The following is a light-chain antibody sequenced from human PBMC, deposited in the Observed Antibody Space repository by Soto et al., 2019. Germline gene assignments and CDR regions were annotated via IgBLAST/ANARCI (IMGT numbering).Light chain of an antibody. CDR1: QSVSSY. CDR2: DAS. V-gene: IGKV3-15*01. Sequence: EIVLTQSPATLSLSPGERATLPCRASQSVSSYLAWYQQKPGQAPSLLIYDASTRATGIPARFSGSGSGTDFTLTISSLLSEDFAVYYCQQYNNWPPWTFGQGTKVDIK. CDR3: QQYNNWPPWT. J-gene: IGKJ1*01.